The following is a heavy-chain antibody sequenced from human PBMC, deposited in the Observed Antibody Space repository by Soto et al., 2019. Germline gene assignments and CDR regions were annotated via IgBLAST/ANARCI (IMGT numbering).Heavy chain of an antibody. CDR1: GGSISSGGYY. CDR2: IYYSGST. CDR3: ARWRLRAVAVAGRGYFEC. J-gene: IGHJ4*02. V-gene: IGHV4-31*03. D-gene: IGHD6-19*01. Sequence: SETLSLTCTVSGGSISSGGYYWSWIRQHPGKGLEWIGYIYYSGSTYYNPSLKSRVTISVDTCKNQFSLKLSSVTAADTAVYYCARWRLRAVAVAGRGYFECWGQGTMVTVSS.